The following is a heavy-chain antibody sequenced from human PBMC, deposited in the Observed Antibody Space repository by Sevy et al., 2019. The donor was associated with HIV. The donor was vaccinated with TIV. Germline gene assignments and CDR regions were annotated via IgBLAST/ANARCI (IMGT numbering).Heavy chain of an antibody. J-gene: IGHJ5*02. CDR1: GYTFTSYD. CDR3: ARGDPNDYVWGSYRYTRNCFDP. V-gene: IGHV1-8*01. D-gene: IGHD3-16*02. CDR2: MNPNSGNT. Sequence: ASVKVSCKASGYTFTSYDINWVRQATGQGLEWMGWMNPNSGNTGYAQKFQGRVTMTRNTSISTAYMELISLRSEDTAVYYCARGDPNDYVWGSYRYTRNCFDPWGQGTLVTVSS.